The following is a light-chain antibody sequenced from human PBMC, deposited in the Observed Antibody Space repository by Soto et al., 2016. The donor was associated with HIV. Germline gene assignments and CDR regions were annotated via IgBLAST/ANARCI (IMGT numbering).Light chain of an antibody. J-gene: IGLJ3*02. CDR2: EDG. Sequence: SYVLTQPPSVSVAPGKTATITCGGDNIGYKSVHWYQQKSGQAPVLVIYEDGKRPSGIPERFSGSSSGTMATLTITGAQVDDEGDYYCYSIDSSGDHGVFGGGTKLTVL. CDR3: YSIDSSGDHGV. CDR1: NIGYKS. V-gene: IGLV3-10*01.